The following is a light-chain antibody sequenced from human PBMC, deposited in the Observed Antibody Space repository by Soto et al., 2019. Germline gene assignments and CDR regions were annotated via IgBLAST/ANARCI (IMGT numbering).Light chain of an antibody. Sequence: EIVMTQSPATLSVSPGGRATLSCRASQSISDTLAWYQQKPGQAPRLLIYDASNGATGIPARFSGSGSGTDFTLTISSLEPEDFAVYYCQQRSSWWTFGQGTKVDIK. J-gene: IGKJ1*01. CDR1: QSISDT. CDR3: QQRSSWWT. CDR2: DAS. V-gene: IGKV3-11*01.